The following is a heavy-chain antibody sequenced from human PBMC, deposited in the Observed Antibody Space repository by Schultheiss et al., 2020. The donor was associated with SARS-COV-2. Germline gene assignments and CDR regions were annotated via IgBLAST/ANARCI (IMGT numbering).Heavy chain of an antibody. CDR1: GFTFSDYY. Sequence: ISCAASGFTFSDYYMSWIRQAPGKGLEWVSYISSSGSTIYYADSVKGRFTISRDNAKNSLYLQMNSLRAEDTAVYYCARSPLRWLQFNDAFDIWGQGTMVTVSS. D-gene: IGHD5-24*01. J-gene: IGHJ3*02. V-gene: IGHV3-11*04. CDR2: ISSSGSTI. CDR3: ARSPLRWLQFNDAFDI.